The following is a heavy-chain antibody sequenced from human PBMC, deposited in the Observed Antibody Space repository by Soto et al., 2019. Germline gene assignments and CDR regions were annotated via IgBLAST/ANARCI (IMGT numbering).Heavy chain of an antibody. J-gene: IGHJ1*01. CDR1: GGSITSNY. CDR2: IYFQGPT. D-gene: IGHD5-12*01. Sequence: SEALSLPCAVSGGSITSNYWGWIRHAPGKGLEGGGYIYFQGPTNYSPSLRIRVTILIDMSKSQFSLTVTSVTAADRAVYYCARGGGPFMEPLATFASWAPGSLVPVSS. V-gene: IGHV4-59*01. CDR3: ARGGGPFMEPLATFAS.